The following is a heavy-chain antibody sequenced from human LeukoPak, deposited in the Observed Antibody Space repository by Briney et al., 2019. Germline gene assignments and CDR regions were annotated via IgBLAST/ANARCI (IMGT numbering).Heavy chain of an antibody. CDR1: GGSISSYY. V-gene: IGHV4-59*01. CDR2: IYYSGST. J-gene: IGHJ6*03. D-gene: IGHD2-15*01. CDR3: ASVPRRYCSAGSCSKGGYYYYYMDV. Sequence: PSETLSLTCTVSGGSISSYYWSWIRQPPGKGLEWIGYIYYSGSTNYNPSLKSRVTISVDTSKNQFSLKLSSVTAADTAVYYCASVPRRYCSAGSCSKGGYYYYYMDVWGKGTTVTVSS.